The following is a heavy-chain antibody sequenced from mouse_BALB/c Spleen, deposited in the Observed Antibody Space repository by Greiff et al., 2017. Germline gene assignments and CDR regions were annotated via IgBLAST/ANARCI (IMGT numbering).Heavy chain of an antibody. V-gene: IGHV5-4*02. CDR3: AREVWDS. D-gene: IGHD2-10*02. Sequence: EVKVVESGGGLVKPGGSLKLSCAASGFTFRDYYMYWVRQTPEKRLEWVATISDGGSYTYYPDSVKGRFTISRDNAKNNLYLQMSSLKSEDTAMYYCAREVWDSWGQGTLVTVSA. CDR1: GFTFRDYY. CDR2: ISDGGSYT. J-gene: IGHJ3*01.